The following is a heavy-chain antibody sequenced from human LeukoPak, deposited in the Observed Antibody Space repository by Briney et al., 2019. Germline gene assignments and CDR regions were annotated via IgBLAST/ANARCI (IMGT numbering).Heavy chain of an antibody. D-gene: IGHD6-13*01. V-gene: IGHV3-23*01. CDR1: GFTVSSIH. CDR3: AKGAGFSSSWYFDY. Sequence: GGSLRLSCAASGFTVSSIHMVWVRQAPGRGLEWVSATTGSGASTYYADSVKGRFTISRDNSKNTLYLQMNSLRAEDTAVYSCAKGAGFSSSWYFDYWGQGTLVTVSS. CDR2: TTGSGAST. J-gene: IGHJ4*02.